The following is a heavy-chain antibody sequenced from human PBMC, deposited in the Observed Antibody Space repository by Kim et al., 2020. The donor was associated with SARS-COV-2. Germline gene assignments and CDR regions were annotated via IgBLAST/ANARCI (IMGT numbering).Heavy chain of an antibody. D-gene: IGHD6-6*01. CDR3: ARRAGQLAGFDP. CDR1: GFTVSSNY. CDR2: IYSGGST. V-gene: IGHV3-53*01. Sequence: GGSLRLSCAASGFTVSSNYMSWVRQAPGKGLEWVSVIYSGGSTYYADSVKGRFTITRDNSKNTLYLQMNSLRAEDTAVYYCARRAGQLAGFDPWGQGTLVTVSS. J-gene: IGHJ5*02.